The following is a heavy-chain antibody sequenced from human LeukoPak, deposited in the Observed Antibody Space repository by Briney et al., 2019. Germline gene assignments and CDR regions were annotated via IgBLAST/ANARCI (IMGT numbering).Heavy chain of an antibody. D-gene: IGHD1-26*01. CDR2: IYPGDSDT. CDR3: ARPLLYSGNYYFDY. CDR1: GYRFTSYW. Sequence: RGESLKISCKASGYRFTSYWIGWVRQMPGKGLEWMGIIYPGDSDTRYSPSFQGQVTISADKSISTAYLQWSSLKASDTAMYYCARPLLYSGNYYFDYWGQGTLVTVSS. J-gene: IGHJ4*02. V-gene: IGHV5-51*01.